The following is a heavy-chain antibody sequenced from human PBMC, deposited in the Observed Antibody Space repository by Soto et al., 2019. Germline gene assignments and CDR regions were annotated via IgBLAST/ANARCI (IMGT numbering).Heavy chain of an antibody. CDR3: AIGGERSSASDPPPLL. D-gene: IGHD6-19*01. CDR1: AFTFSRYG. CDR2: ISYAGSNK. V-gene: IGHV3-30*03. J-gene: IGHJ4*02. Sequence: QVQLVESGGGVVQPGKSLRLSCADSAFTFSRYGMHWVRQAPGRGPEWVAFISYAGSNKYYEDSVKGRFTISRDNSENTLYLQMKSLRVEDMAVYYCAIGGERSSASDPPPLLWGQGTLVTVSS.